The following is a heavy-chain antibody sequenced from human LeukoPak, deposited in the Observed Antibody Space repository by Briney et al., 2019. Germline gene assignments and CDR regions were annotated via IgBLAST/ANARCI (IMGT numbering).Heavy chain of an antibody. Sequence: PGGSLRLSCAASGFTFSSHWMSWIRQSPGKGLEWIGEINHSGSTNYNPSLKSRVTMSVDTSQKQFSLRLTSVRAADAAVYYCARGRYLTTLGGAAEGFLDYWGQGTVVTVSS. J-gene: IGHJ4*02. CDR2: INHSGST. CDR1: GFTFSSHW. CDR3: ARGRYLTTLGGAAEGFLDY. D-gene: IGHD6-13*01. V-gene: IGHV4-34*01.